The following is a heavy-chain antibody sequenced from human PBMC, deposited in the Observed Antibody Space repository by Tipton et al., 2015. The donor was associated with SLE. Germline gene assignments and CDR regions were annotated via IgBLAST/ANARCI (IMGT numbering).Heavy chain of an antibody. J-gene: IGHJ4*02. D-gene: IGHD3-16*01. CDR1: GFTFSNYV. CDR2: IWFDGGIK. Sequence: SGFTFSNYVTHWVRQAPGKGLEWVAVIWFDGGIKYYADSVKGRSTISRDNSKNRLYLQMNSLRVEDTAMYYCARDFHGNSGFWGALDYWGQGTPVTVSS. V-gene: IGHV3-33*01. CDR3: ARDFHGNSGFWGALDY.